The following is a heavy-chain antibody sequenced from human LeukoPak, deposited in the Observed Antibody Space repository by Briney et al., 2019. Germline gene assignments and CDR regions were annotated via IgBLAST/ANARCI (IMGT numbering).Heavy chain of an antibody. Sequence: PSETLSLTCTVSGGSISSSSYYWGWIRQPPGKGREGIGSIYYSGSTYYNPSLKSRVTISVDTSKNQFSLKLSSVTAADTAVYYCARRYDILSSPARGYFDYWGQGTLVTVSS. CDR1: GGSISSSSYY. CDR2: IYYSGST. J-gene: IGHJ4*02. V-gene: IGHV4-39*01. D-gene: IGHD3-9*01. CDR3: ARRYDILSSPARGYFDY.